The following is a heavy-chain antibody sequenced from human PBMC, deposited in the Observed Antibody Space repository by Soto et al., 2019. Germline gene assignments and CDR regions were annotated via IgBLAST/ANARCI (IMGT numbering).Heavy chain of an antibody. CDR1: GGSLRSGGYY. Sequence: THSLRNTVSGGSLRSGGYYWNRLHQHPGKGLEWIGYIYHSGSPYYNPSLKSRVTISVDTSKNQFSLKVSSVTAADTAVYYCARETYGDYVGYFDPWGQGTLVTVSS. CDR2: IYHSGSP. J-gene: IGHJ5*02. D-gene: IGHD4-17*01. CDR3: ARETYGDYVGYFDP. V-gene: IGHV4-31*03.